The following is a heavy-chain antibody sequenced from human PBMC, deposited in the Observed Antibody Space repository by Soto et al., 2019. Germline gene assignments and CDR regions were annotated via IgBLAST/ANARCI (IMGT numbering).Heavy chain of an antibody. Sequence: GASVKVSCKASGGTFSSYTISWVRQAPGQGLEWMGRIIPILGIANYAQKFQGRVTITADKSTSTAYMELSSLRSEDTAVYYCALGGYSGYDFSYYYYYMDVWGKGTTVTVSS. CDR1: GGTFSSYT. V-gene: IGHV1-69*02. CDR3: ALGGYSGYDFSYYYYYMDV. J-gene: IGHJ6*03. D-gene: IGHD5-12*01. CDR2: IIPILGIA.